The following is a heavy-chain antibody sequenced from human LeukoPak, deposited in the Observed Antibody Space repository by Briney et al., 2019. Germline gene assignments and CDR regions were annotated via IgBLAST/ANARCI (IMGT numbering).Heavy chain of an antibody. J-gene: IGHJ5*02. CDR2: ISAYNGNT. CDR3: ARDRTVTTDWFDP. Sequence: ASVKVSCKASGYTFTSYGISWVRQAPGQGLEWMGWISAYNGNTNYAQKLQGRVTMTTDTSTSTACMELRSLRSDDTAVYYCARDRTVTTDWFDPWGQGTLVTVSS. V-gene: IGHV1-18*01. D-gene: IGHD4-17*01. CDR1: GYTFTSYG.